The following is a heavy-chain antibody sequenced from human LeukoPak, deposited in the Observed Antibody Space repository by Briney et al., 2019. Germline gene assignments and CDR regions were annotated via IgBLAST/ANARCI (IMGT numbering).Heavy chain of an antibody. J-gene: IGHJ2*01. CDR3: ARERVPAAKTFLGGYWYFDL. D-gene: IGHD2-2*01. CDR1: GFTFSSYG. CDR2: ISYDGSNK. V-gene: IGHV3-30*03. Sequence: GGSLRLSCAASGFTFSSYGMHWVRQAPGKGLEWVAVISYDGSNKYYADSVKGRFTISRDNSKNTLYLQMNSLRSEDTAVYYCARERVPAAKTFLGGYWYFDLWGRGTLVTVSS.